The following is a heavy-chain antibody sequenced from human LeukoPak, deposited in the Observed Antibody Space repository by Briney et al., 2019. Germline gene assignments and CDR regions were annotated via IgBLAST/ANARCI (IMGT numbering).Heavy chain of an antibody. Sequence: NPSETLSLTCTVSGGSLSTYYWSWIRQPAGKGLEWIGYAYSSVSTKHNPSLKSRVTISLDTSKNQFSLKLSPVTAADTAVYYCARDGVWDGDYGFGMDVWGKGTTVTVSS. J-gene: IGHJ6*04. CDR1: GGSLSTYY. CDR2: AYSSVST. V-gene: IGHV4-59*01. CDR3: ARDGVWDGDYGFGMDV. D-gene: IGHD4-17*01.